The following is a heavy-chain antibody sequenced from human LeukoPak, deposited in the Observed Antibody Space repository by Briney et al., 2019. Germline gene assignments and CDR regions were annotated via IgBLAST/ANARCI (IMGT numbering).Heavy chain of an antibody. D-gene: IGHD5-12*01. V-gene: IGHV3-33*01. CDR1: GFTFRSYG. CDR2: IWYDEITK. CDR3: AREKRYSGYDFDY. J-gene: IGHJ4*02. Sequence: GGSLRLSCVASGFTFRSYGIHWVRQAPGKGLEWLAFIWYDEITKNYADSVKGRFTISRDNAKNSLYLQMNSLRAEDTAVYYCAREKRYSGYDFDYWGQGTLVTVSS.